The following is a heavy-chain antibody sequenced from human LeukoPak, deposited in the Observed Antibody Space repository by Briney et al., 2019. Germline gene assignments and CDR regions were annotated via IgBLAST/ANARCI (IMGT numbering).Heavy chain of an antibody. Sequence: SETLSLTCAVYGGSFSGYYWSWIRQPPGKGLEWIGEINHSGSTNYNPSLKSRVTISVDTSKNQFSLKLSSVTAADTAVYYCARDLRYYYGSGSTDPWGQGTLVTVSS. CDR1: GGSFSGYY. V-gene: IGHV4-34*01. D-gene: IGHD3-10*01. CDR3: ARDLRYYYGSGSTDP. CDR2: INHSGST. J-gene: IGHJ5*02.